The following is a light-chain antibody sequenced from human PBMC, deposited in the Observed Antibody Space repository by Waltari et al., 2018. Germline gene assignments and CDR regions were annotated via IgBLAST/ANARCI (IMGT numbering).Light chain of an antibody. CDR3: QQSYSTPLYS. J-gene: IGKJ2*03. CDR2: AAS. Sequence: DXQMTQSXSSLSAYVGXXVTITCRASKSISSYLNWYQQKPGKDPKLLIYAASSLQSGVPSRFSGSVSGTDFTLTISSLQPEDFATYYCQQSYSTPLYSFGQGTKLEIK. CDR1: KSISSY. V-gene: IGKV1-39*01.